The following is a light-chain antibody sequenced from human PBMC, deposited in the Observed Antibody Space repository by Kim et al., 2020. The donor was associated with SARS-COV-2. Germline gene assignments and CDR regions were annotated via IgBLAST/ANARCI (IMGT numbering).Light chain of an antibody. CDR3: QGCDSNSVI. V-gene: IGLV3-9*01. J-gene: IGLJ2*01. Sequence: SYELTQPLSVSVALGQTARITCEGNNIGNKVVNWYQQKPGQAPVMVIHKDSNRPSGIPEGFSGSNSGKAATLTISSAQAGDEADYYCQGCDSNSVIFGGG. CDR1: NIGNKV. CDR2: KDS.